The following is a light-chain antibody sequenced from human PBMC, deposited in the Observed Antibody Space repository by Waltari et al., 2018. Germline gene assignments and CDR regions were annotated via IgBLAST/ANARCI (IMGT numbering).Light chain of an antibody. J-gene: IGLJ2*01. CDR2: AVS. Sequence: QPALTQPASVSGSPGRSISISCSGTNIDVGGYNLVSCFQQHPGKAPKLLIFAVSNRPSGVSPRFSGSKSGNMASLTISGLRADDEGLYFCSSYTSLNTVVFGGGTSLTVL. CDR3: SSYTSLNTVV. V-gene: IGLV2-14*03. CDR1: NIDVGGYNL.